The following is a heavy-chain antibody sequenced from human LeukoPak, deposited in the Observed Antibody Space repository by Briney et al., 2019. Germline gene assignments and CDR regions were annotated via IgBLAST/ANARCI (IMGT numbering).Heavy chain of an antibody. CDR3: ARDVTSGGDAFDI. D-gene: IGHD2-15*01. CDR1: GVSISSGGYY. CDR2: IYYSGST. Sequence: SETLSLTCTVSGVSISSGGYYWIWTRQPPGKGLEGIGYIYYSGSTYYNPSLKSRVTISVDTSKNQFSLKLSSVTAADTAVYYCARDVTSGGDAFDIWGQGTMVTVSS. V-gene: IGHV4-31*03. J-gene: IGHJ3*02.